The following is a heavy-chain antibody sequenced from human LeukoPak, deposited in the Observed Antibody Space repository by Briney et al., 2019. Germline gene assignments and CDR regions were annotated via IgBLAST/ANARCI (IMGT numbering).Heavy chain of an antibody. CDR3: ATTLLRASTYMDV. Sequence: GGSLRLSCAASGFTFSSYAMSWVRQAPGKGLEWVSGISGSDGSTYYADSVKGRFTISRDNSKNTLYLQMNSLRAEDTAVYYCATTLLRASTYMDVWGKGTTVTVSS. D-gene: IGHD1-1*01. CDR1: GFTFSSYA. CDR2: ISGSDGST. V-gene: IGHV3-23*01. J-gene: IGHJ6*03.